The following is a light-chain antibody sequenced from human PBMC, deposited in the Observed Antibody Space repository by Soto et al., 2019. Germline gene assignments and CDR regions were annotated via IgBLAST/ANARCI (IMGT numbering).Light chain of an antibody. V-gene: IGKV3-20*01. J-gene: IGKJ1*01. CDR3: QQYGSSPTWT. CDR1: QSLGSSY. Sequence: EIVLTQSPGTLSLSPGERATLSCRARQSLGSSYLAWYQQKPGQAPRLLIYGASTRATGIPDRFSGSGSGTDFTLTISRLEPDDSAVYYCQQYGSSPTWTFGQGTKVDIK. CDR2: GAS.